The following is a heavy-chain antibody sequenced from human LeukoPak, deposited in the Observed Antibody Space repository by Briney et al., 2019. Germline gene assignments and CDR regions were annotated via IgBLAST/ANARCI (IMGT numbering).Heavy chain of an antibody. CDR2: ISAYNGNT. D-gene: IGHD3-3*01. V-gene: IGHV1-18*01. CDR3: ARVGVLEWLLWGFDY. CDR1: GYTFTSYG. Sequence: ASVKDSCKASGYTFTSYGISWVRQARGQGLEGMGWISAYNGNTNYAQKLQGRVTMTTDTSTSTDYMELRSLRSDDTAVYYCARVGVLEWLLWGFDYWGQGTLVTVSS. J-gene: IGHJ4*02.